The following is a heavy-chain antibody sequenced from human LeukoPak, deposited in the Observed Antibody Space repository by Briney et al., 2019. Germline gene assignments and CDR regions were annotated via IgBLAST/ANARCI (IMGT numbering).Heavy chain of an antibody. CDR2: IKQDESKR. J-gene: IGHJ5*02. CDR3: AREASLYCSGNNCYRAFDL. Sequence: GGSLRLSCAASGFTFSNYWMSWVRLAPGKGLEWVANIKQDESKRYYVGSVKGRFTISRDNAKNSLYLQMNSLRAEDTAVYYCAREASLYCSGNNCYRAFDLWGQGTLVTVSS. CDR1: GFTFSNYW. D-gene: IGHD2-2*01. V-gene: IGHV3-7*01.